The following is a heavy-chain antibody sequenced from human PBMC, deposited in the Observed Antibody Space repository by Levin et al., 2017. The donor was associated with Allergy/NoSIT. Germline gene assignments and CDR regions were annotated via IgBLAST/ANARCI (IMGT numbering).Heavy chain of an antibody. D-gene: IGHD3-16*02. J-gene: IGHJ4*02. V-gene: IGHV3-23*01. Sequence: LSLTCAAAGFDFRRHSMTWVRQVTGKGLEWVSAISGYDSGTYYADSVKGRFLVSRDDSTNTLFLEMNSLRVDDTAVYYCAKGHRYSDPYYFDFWGQGTLVDVSP. CDR3: AKGHRYSDPYYFDF. CDR1: GFDFRRHS. CDR2: ISGYDSGT.